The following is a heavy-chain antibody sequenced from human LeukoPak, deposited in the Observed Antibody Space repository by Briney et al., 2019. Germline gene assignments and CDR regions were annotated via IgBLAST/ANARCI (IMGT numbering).Heavy chain of an antibody. D-gene: IGHD5-12*01. CDR3: ARDGVFVYGGYAYYYYGMDV. J-gene: IGHJ6*02. CDR1: GFTFSSYG. V-gene: IGHV3-30*03. CDR2: ISYDGSNK. Sequence: PGGSLRLSCAASGFTFSSYGMHWVRQAPGKGLEWVAVISYDGSNKYYADSVKGRFTISRDNSKNTLYLQMNSLRAEDTAVYHCARDGVFVYGGYAYYYYGMDVWGQGTTVTVSS.